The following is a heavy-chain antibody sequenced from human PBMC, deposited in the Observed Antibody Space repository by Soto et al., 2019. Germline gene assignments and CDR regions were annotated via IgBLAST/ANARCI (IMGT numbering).Heavy chain of an antibody. V-gene: IGHV5-10-1*01. D-gene: IGHD3-22*01. CDR2: IDPSDSYT. Sequence: LGESLKISCKGSGYSFTSYWISWVRQMPGKGLEWMGRIDPSDSYTNYSPSFQGHVTISADKSINTAYLQWSSLKASDTAMYYCARPSYYYDSSGYYLYYGMDVWGQGTTVTVSS. CDR3: ARPSYYYDSSGYYLYYGMDV. CDR1: GYSFTSYW. J-gene: IGHJ6*02.